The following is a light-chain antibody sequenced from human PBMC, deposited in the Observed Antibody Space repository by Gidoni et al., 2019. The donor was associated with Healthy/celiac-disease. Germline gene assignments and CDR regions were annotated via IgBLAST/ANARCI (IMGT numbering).Light chain of an antibody. Sequence: DIQMTQSPSSLSASVGDRVTIPCRASQSISSYLNWYLQKPGKAPKLLIYAASSLQSGVPSRFSGSGSGTDFTLTISSLQPEDFATYYCQQSYSTPRTFGQGTKVEIK. J-gene: IGKJ1*01. CDR1: QSISSY. CDR2: AAS. V-gene: IGKV1-39*01. CDR3: QQSYSTPRT.